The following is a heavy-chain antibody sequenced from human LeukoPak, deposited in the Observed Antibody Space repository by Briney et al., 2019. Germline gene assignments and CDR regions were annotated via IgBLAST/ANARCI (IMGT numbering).Heavy chain of an antibody. Sequence: KTSETLFLTCTVSGGSISGYFWSWIRQPPGKGPEWIGYIYSTGTTNYSPSLSSRVTISVDTSKNQLSLNLRFVTATDTAVYHCARHNPPPTGFCSGTSCFISGSQYFYMDLWGKGTSVTVS. CDR2: IYSTGTT. D-gene: IGHD2-2*01. J-gene: IGHJ6*03. CDR3: ARHNPPPTGFCSGTSCFISGSQYFYMDL. CDR1: GGSISGYF. V-gene: IGHV4-4*09.